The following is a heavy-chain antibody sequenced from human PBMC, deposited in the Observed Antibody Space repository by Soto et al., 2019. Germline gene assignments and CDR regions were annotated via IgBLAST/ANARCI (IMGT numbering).Heavy chain of an antibody. CDR2: ISAYNGNT. CDR3: ARDRSGRKPGPLWFDY. CDR1: GYTFTSYG. Sequence: QVQLVQSGAEVKKPGASVEVSCKASGYTFTSYGSSWVRQAPGQGLECMGWISAYNGNTNYAQKLQGRVTMTTDTSTSTAYMELRSLRSDDTAVYYCARDRSGRKPGPLWFDYWGQGTLVTVSS. J-gene: IGHJ4*02. D-gene: IGHD2-15*01. V-gene: IGHV1-18*01.